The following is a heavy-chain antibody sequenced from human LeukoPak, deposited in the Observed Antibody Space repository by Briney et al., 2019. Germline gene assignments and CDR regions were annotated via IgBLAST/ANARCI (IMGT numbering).Heavy chain of an antibody. Sequence: GGSLRLSCAASGFTVSSNYMSWVRRAPGKGLEWVSVIYSGGSTYYADSVKGRFTITRDNSKNTLYLQMNSLRAEDTAVYYCARAANSSSWYRNYYYMDVWGKGTTVTVSS. CDR1: GFTVSSNY. V-gene: IGHV3-53*01. CDR2: IYSGGST. D-gene: IGHD6-13*01. J-gene: IGHJ6*03. CDR3: ARAANSSSWYRNYYYMDV.